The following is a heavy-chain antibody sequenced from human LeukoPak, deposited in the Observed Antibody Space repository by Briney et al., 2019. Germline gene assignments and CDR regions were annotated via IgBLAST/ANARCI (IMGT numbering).Heavy chain of an antibody. Sequence: SETLSLTCTVSGGSISSSYYYWGWIRQPPGKGLEWIGSIYYSGSTYYNPSLKSRVTISVDTSKNQFSLKLSSVTAADTAVYYCARVTKMGYYDFWSGRTGPYYFDYWGQGTLVTVSS. V-gene: IGHV4-39*07. D-gene: IGHD3-3*01. CDR2: IYYSGST. J-gene: IGHJ4*02. CDR1: GGSISSSYYY. CDR3: ARVTKMGYYDFWSGRTGPYYFDY.